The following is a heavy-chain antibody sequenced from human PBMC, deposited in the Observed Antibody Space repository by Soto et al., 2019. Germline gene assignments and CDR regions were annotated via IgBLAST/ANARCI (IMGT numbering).Heavy chain of an antibody. CDR2: IYYSGST. CDR1: GGSISSGDYY. D-gene: IGHD2-21*02. Sequence: QVQLQESGAGLVKPSQTLSLTCTVSGGSISSGDYYWSWIRQPPGKGLEWIGYIYYSGSTYYNPSLNSRVTISVDTSKNQFSLKLSSVTAADTAVYYCARVKDGGNSGYYYYGMDVWGQGTTVTVSS. V-gene: IGHV4-30-4*01. CDR3: ARVKDGGNSGYYYYGMDV. J-gene: IGHJ6*02.